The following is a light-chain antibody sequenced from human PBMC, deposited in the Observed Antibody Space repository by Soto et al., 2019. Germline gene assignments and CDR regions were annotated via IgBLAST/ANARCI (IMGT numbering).Light chain of an antibody. Sequence: DIVMTQSPESLTLSLGERATISCKSSRSLLHISNNKYYLSWFQQKPGQSPRLLVYWASTRESGVPDRISGSGSGTDFTLTIDNLQDEDAAVYYCQQYYTTPAFGQGTKVDIK. V-gene: IGKV4-1*01. J-gene: IGKJ2*01. CDR3: QQYYTTPA. CDR1: RSLLHISNNKYY. CDR2: WAS.